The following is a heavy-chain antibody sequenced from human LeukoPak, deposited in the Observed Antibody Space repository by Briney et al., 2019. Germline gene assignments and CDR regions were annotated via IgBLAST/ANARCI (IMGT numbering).Heavy chain of an antibody. Sequence: TGGSLRLSCAASGFTFSSYAMSWVRQAPGKGLEWVSAISGSGGSTYYADSVKGRFTISRDNSKNTLYLQMNSLRAEDTAVYYCARDWTGPRDYWGQGTLVTVSS. CDR3: ARDWTGPRDY. V-gene: IGHV3-23*01. CDR2: ISGSGGST. CDR1: GFTFSSYA. D-gene: IGHD3/OR15-3a*01. J-gene: IGHJ4*02.